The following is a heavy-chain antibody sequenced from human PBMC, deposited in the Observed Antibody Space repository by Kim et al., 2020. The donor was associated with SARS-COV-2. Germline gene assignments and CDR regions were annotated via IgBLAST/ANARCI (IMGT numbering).Heavy chain of an antibody. V-gene: IGHV1-69*01. Sequence: QKFQGRVTITADESTSTAYVELSSLRSEDTAVYYCARDPTSSDYYYGMDVWGQGTTVTVSS. J-gene: IGHJ6*02. CDR3: ARDPTSSDYYYGMDV. D-gene: IGHD1-1*01.